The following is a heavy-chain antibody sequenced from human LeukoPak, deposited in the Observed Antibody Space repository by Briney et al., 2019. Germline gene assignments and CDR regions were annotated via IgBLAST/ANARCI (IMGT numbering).Heavy chain of an antibody. D-gene: IGHD3-22*01. V-gene: IGHV1-18*01. CDR1: GYTFTSYG. Sequence: GASVKVSCKASGYTFTSYGISWVRQAPGQGLEWMGWISAYNGNTNYAQKLQGRLTMTTDTSTSTAYMELRSLRSGDTAVYYCARVPLGILHYYDSSGYVDYWGQGTLVTVSS. J-gene: IGHJ4*02. CDR3: ARVPLGILHYYDSSGYVDY. CDR2: ISAYNGNT.